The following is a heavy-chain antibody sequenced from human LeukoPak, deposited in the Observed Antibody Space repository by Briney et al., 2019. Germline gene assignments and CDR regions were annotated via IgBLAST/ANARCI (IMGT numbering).Heavy chain of an antibody. CDR3: ARDSSPYSSSWYSNLYFDY. J-gene: IGHJ4*02. CDR2: IYYSGST. Sequence: SQTLSLTCTVSGNSISSYNYYWGRIRQPPGKGLEWIGSIYYSGSTYYNPSLKSRVTISVDTSKNQFSLKLSSVTAADTAVYYCARDSSPYSSSWYSNLYFDYWGQGTLVTVSS. D-gene: IGHD6-13*01. CDR1: GNSISSYNYY. V-gene: IGHV4-39*02.